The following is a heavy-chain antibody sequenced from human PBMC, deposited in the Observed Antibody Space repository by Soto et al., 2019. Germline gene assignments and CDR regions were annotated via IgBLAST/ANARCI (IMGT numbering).Heavy chain of an antibody. Sequence: ASETLSLTCTVSGGSLRGYYWSWIRQPAGKGLEWLGRIYSSGSTNYNPSLTSRVSMSVDTSKNQFSLKLTSVTAADTAMYYCARVFRGYSKVMDPWGQGILVTVSS. J-gene: IGHJ5*02. CDR3: ARVFRGYSKVMDP. CDR2: IYSSGST. CDR1: GGSLRGYY. D-gene: IGHD4-4*01. V-gene: IGHV4-4*07.